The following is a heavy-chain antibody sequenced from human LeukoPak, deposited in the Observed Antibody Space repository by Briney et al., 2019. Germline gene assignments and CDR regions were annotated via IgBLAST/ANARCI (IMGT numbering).Heavy chain of an antibody. CDR1: GGSMSSHY. CDR3: ARGYSNQYYYYYYMDV. CDR2: IYYSGST. J-gene: IGHJ6*03. V-gene: IGHV4-59*11. D-gene: IGHD4-11*01. Sequence: SETLSLTCTVSGGSMSSHYWSGIRQPPGKGLEWIGYIYYSGSTNYNPSLKSRVTISVDTSKNQFSLKLSSVTAADTAVYYCARGYSNQYYYYYYMDVWGKGTTVTVSS.